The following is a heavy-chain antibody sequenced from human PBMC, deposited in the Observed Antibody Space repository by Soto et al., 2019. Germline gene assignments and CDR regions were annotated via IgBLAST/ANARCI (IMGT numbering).Heavy chain of an antibody. D-gene: IGHD6-19*01. CDR1: GYTFSGFY. J-gene: IGHJ4*02. V-gene: IGHV1-2*02. CDR2: INPNSGGT. CDR3: ASAAVTGTAGLDF. Sequence: ASVKVSCKASGYTFSGFYIHWVRQAPGQGLEWLGWINPNSGGTKSAEKFQGRVAMTRDTSISTAYMELSRLTSDDTAVYYCASAAVTGTAGLDFWGQGSQVIFSS.